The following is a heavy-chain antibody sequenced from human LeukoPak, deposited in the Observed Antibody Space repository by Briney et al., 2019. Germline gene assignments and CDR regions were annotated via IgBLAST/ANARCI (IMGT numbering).Heavy chain of an antibody. CDR3: ARDSDDILTGSALSRYMDV. V-gene: IGHV4-39*07. CDR2: IYYSGST. Sequence: SETLPLTCTVSGGSISSSSYYWGWIRQPPGKGLEWIGSIYYSGSTYYNPSLKSRVTISVDTSKNQFSLKLSSVTAADTAVYYCARDSDDILTGSALSRYMDVWGKGTTVTVSS. D-gene: IGHD3-9*01. CDR1: GGSISSSSYY. J-gene: IGHJ6*03.